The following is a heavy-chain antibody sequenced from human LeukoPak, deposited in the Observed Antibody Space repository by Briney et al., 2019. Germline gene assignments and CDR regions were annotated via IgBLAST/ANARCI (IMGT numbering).Heavy chain of an antibody. D-gene: IGHD1-26*01. J-gene: IGHJ5*02. CDR2: ISSSSSTI. Sequence: GGSLRLSCAASGFTFSSYSMNWVRQAPGKGLEWVSYISSSSSTIYYADSVKGRFTISRDNAKDSLYLQMNSPRAEDTAVYYCARDQGQYSGSSNWFDPWGQGTLVTVSS. CDR1: GFTFSSYS. CDR3: ARDQGQYSGSSNWFDP. V-gene: IGHV3-48*04.